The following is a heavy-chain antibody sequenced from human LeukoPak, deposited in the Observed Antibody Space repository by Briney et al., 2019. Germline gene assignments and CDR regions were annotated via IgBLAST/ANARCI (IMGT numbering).Heavy chain of an antibody. J-gene: IGHJ3*02. CDR1: GYSFTSYR. Sequence: GESLKISCKGSGYSFTSYRICWVRQMPGKGLEWMGRIDPSDSYITYSPSFQGHVTISTDKSISTAYLQWSSLKASATAMYYCASLFRDDAFDIWGQGTMVTVSS. CDR3: ASLFRDDAFDI. CDR2: IDPSDSYI. V-gene: IGHV5-10-1*01.